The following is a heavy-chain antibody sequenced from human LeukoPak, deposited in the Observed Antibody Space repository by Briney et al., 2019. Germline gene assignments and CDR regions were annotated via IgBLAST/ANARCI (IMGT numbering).Heavy chain of an antibody. CDR3: TRRANGRRYNWFDT. Sequence: ASVKVSCKASGYTFTYRYLHWVRQATGQELEWMGWMNPHSDNTAYAQKFQGRVTMTKNTSISTAYMELSSLRSDDTAVYYCTRRANGRRYNWFDTWGQGTLVTVSS. V-gene: IGHV1-8*02. D-gene: IGHD2-8*01. CDR2: MNPHSDNT. J-gene: IGHJ5*02. CDR1: GYTFTYRY.